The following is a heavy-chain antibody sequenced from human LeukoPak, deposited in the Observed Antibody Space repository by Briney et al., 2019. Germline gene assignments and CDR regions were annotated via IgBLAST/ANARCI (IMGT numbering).Heavy chain of an antibody. CDR2: IYHSGRT. Sequence: SSETLSLTCTVSGYSISSGYYWGWIRQPPGKGLEWIGSIYHSGRTYYNPSLKSRVTISVDTSKNQFSLKLSSVTAADTAVYYCARSEVNDYYYDSSGYYPLVWFDPWGQGTLVTVSS. J-gene: IGHJ5*02. CDR1: GYSISSGYY. V-gene: IGHV4-38-2*02. D-gene: IGHD3-22*01. CDR3: ARSEVNDYYYDSSGYYPLVWFDP.